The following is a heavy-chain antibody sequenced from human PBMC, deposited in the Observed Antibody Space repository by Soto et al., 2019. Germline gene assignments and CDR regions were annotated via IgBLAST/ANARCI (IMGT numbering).Heavy chain of an antibody. J-gene: IGHJ3*02. CDR2: IYSGGST. V-gene: IGHV3-53*01. D-gene: IGHD6-6*01. CDR3: ARDLGDSSSSGAFDI. Sequence: GGSLRLSCAAFGFTVSSNYMSWVRQAAGKGLEWVSVIYSGGSTYYADSVKGRFTIFRDNSKNTLYLQMNSLRAEDTAVYYCARDLGDSSSSGAFDIWGQGTMVTVSS. CDR1: GFTVSSNY.